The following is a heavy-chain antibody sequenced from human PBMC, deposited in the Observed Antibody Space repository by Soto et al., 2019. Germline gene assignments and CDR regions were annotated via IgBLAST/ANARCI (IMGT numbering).Heavy chain of an antibody. D-gene: IGHD6-19*01. Sequence: ASVKVSCQASGYTFTSYYMHWVRQAPGQGLEWMGIINPSGGSTSYAQKFQGRVTMTRDTSKSTVYMELSSLRSEDTAVYYCAREFDSGSGWGPYLLWGQGTLVTVSS. V-gene: IGHV1-46*01. CDR2: INPSGGST. J-gene: IGHJ4*02. CDR3: AREFDSGSGWGPYLL. CDR1: GYTFTSYY.